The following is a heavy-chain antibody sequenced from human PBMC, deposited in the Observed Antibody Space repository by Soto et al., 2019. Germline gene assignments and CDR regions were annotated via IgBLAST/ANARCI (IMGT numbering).Heavy chain of an antibody. CDR3: ARSSRDGFRAGGSFDY. D-gene: IGHD2-2*01. CDR1: GFTFSSYA. Sequence: GGSLRLSCAASGFTFSSYAMHWVRQAPGKGLEWVAVISYDGSNKYYADSVKGRFTISRDNSKNTLYLQMNSLRAEDTAVYYCARSSRDGFRAGGSFDYWGQGTLVTVSS. J-gene: IGHJ4*02. CDR2: ISYDGSNK. V-gene: IGHV3-30-3*01.